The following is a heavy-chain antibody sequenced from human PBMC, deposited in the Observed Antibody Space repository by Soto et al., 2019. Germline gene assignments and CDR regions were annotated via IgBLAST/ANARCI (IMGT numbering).Heavy chain of an antibody. CDR2: IYDSGST. V-gene: IGHV4-59*01. J-gene: IGHJ5*02. D-gene: IGHD5-18*01. CDR1: GGSINNYY. CDR3: AREHGFSYGLNYFDP. Sequence: QVQLQESGPGLVKPSETLSLTCTVSGGSINNYYWSWIRQPPGKGLEWIGYIYDSGSTNYNPSLESRVTMSVDTSKNQFSLNVSSVTAADTAVYYCAREHGFSYGLNYFDPWGQGTLVTVSS.